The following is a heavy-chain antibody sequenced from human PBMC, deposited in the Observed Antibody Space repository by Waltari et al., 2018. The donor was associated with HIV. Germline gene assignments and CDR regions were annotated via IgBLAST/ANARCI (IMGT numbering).Heavy chain of an antibody. CDR3: ARALALIGAYVGY. V-gene: IGHV3-74*01. D-gene: IGHD4-17*01. J-gene: IGHJ4*02. CDR2: TNSDGIST. Sequence: EVQLVESGGGVVQPWGSLRLSCAASGFTFSSNLMHWVRQAPGKGLVWTTRTNSDGISTNYADSVKGRFTISSDHPKDTLYLQMNSMRDEKTAVYYCARALALIGAYVGYWRQGTLVTVSS. CDR1: GFTFSSNL.